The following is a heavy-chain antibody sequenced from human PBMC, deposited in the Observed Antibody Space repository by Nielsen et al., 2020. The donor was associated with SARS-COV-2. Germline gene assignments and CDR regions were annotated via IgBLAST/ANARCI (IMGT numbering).Heavy chain of an antibody. CDR3: ARVRAFDWPKKENAFDI. CDR1: GYPFTSYG. D-gene: IGHD3-9*01. CDR2: NNTNTGNP. J-gene: IGHJ3*02. Sequence: ASVKVSCKASGYPFTSYGMNWVRQAPGQGLEWMGWNNTNTGNPTYAQCFTGRFVFSLDTSVSTAYLQISSLTAEDTAVYFCARVRAFDWPKKENAFDIWGQGTMVTVFS. V-gene: IGHV7-4-1*02.